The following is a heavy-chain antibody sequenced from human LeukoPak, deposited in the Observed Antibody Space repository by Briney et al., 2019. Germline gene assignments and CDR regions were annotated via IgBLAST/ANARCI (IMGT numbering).Heavy chain of an antibody. CDR3: AREHYDFWSGYYVGWFDP. CDR1: GFTFSSYS. V-gene: IGHV3-21*01. CDR2: ISSSSSYI. D-gene: IGHD3-3*01. J-gene: IGHJ5*02. Sequence: PGGSLRLSCAASGFTFSSYSMNWVRQAPGKGLEWVSSISSSSSYIYYADSVKGRFTISRDNAKNSLYLQMNSLRAEDTAVYYCAREHYDFWSGYYVGWFDPWGQGTLVTVSS.